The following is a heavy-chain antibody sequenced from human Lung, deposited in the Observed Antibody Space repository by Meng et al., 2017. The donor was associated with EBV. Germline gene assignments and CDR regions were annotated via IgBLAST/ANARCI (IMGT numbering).Heavy chain of an antibody. V-gene: IGHV4-30-4*01. CDR3: ARSGGYFFDF. D-gene: IGHD3-22*01. CDR2: IYFSGIT. Sequence: QVQLQESGPGLVKPSQILSPTCAVSGGSISSGGFYWSWIRQPPGKGLEWIGYIYFSGITYYNPSLQSRLTISVDTSKNQFSLELASVTAADTAVYFCARSGGYFFDFWGQGTLVTVSS. J-gene: IGHJ4*02. CDR1: GGSISSGGFY.